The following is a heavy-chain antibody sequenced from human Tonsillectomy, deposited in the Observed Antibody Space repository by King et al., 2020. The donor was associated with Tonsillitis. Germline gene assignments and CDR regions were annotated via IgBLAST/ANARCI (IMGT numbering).Heavy chain of an antibody. CDR3: ARAFSVTRLD. Sequence: VQLQQWGAGLLKPSETLSLTCAVYGGSFSGYYWSWIHQPPGKGLEWIGEINHGGSTNYNPSLKSRVTISVDTSKSQFSLKLNSVTAADTAVYYCARAFSVTRLDWGRGTLVTVSS. D-gene: IGHD4-17*01. CDR2: INHGGST. V-gene: IGHV4-34*01. J-gene: IGHJ4*02. CDR1: GGSFSGYY.